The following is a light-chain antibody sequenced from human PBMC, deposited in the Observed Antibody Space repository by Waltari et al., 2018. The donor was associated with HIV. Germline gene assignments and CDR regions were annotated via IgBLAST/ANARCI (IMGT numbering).Light chain of an antibody. V-gene: IGLV3-21*04. CDR2: YEN. CDR1: NIGSKR. J-gene: IGLJ2*01. Sequence: SYVLTQPPSVSVAPGKTATITCGGNNIGSKRVQWYQQKPGQAPMLVIYYENDRPSGIPERFSGSISGTTATLTISRVEAGDEADYYCQVWDSGSDQVVFGGGTKLTVL. CDR3: QVWDSGSDQVV.